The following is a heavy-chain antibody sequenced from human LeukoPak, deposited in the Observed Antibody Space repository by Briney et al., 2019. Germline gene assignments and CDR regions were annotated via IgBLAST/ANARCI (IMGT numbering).Heavy chain of an antibody. V-gene: IGHV4-34*01. CDR2: INHSGST. CDR3: ARLSFHQLEYYFDY. D-gene: IGHD6-13*01. Sequence: SETLSLTCAVYGGSFSDYYWSWIRQPPGKGLEWIGEINHSGSTNYNPSLKSRVTISVDTSKNQFSLKLSSVTAADTAVYYCARLSFHQLEYYFDYWGQGTLVTVSS. CDR1: GGSFSDYY. J-gene: IGHJ4*02.